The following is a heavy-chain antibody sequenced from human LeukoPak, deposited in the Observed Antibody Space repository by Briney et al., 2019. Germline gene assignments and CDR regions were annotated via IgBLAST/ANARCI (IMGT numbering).Heavy chain of an antibody. CDR2: ISGRGDNT. CDR1: GFTFSNAW. Sequence: PGGSLRLSCAASGFTFSNAWMSWVRQSPGKGLEWVSVISGRGDNTYYADSVKGRFTISRDNSKNTLFLQMNSLRAEDTAVYYCAAPYDFWSGYNYWGQGTLVTVSS. D-gene: IGHD3-3*01. J-gene: IGHJ4*02. V-gene: IGHV3-23*01. CDR3: AAPYDFWSGYNY.